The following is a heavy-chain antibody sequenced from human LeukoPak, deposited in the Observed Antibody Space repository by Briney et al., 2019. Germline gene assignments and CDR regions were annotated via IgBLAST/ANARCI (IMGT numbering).Heavy chain of an antibody. D-gene: IGHD3-22*01. J-gene: IGHJ4*02. CDR2: ISGSGGST. Sequence: GGSLRLSCAASGFTFSSYAMSWVRQAPGKGLEWVSAISGSGGSTYYADSVKGRFTISRDNSKNTLFLQMNSLRAEDTAVYYCAKDLIEYYYDSSGCYYFDYWGQGTLVTVSS. CDR3: AKDLIEYYYDSSGCYYFDY. CDR1: GFTFSSYA. V-gene: IGHV3-23*01.